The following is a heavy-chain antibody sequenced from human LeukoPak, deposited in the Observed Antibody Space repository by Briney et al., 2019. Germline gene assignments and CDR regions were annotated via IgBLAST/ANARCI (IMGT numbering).Heavy chain of an antibody. D-gene: IGHD3-22*01. CDR1: GFTFSSYC. Sequence: GSLRLSCAASGFTFSSYCMSWVRQPPGKGLEGIGSIYYSGSTYYNPSLRSRVTISVDTSKNQFSLKLTSVTAADTAVYYCARHDSSGYYRPLDYWGQGTLVTVSS. J-gene: IGHJ4*02. V-gene: IGHV4-39*01. CDR2: IYYSGST. CDR3: ARHDSSGYYRPLDY.